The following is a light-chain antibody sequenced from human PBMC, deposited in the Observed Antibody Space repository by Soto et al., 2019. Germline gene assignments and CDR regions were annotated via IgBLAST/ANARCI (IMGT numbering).Light chain of an antibody. CDR1: QSFSSN. J-gene: IGKJ1*01. CDR2: GAS. V-gene: IGKV3-15*01. Sequence: EIVMTQSPANLSVSPGERATLSCRASQSFSSNLVWYQQKPGQAPRVLIYGASTRATGIPARFSGSGSGTEFTLTISSPQAEDFAVYYCQQYNNWPRTFGQGTKVEIK. CDR3: QQYNNWPRT.